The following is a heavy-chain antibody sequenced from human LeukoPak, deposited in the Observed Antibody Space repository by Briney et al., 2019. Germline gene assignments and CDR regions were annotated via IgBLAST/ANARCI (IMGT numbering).Heavy chain of an antibody. CDR2: ISSNGGGT. D-gene: IGHD3-22*01. V-gene: IGHV3-64*01. Sequence: GGSLRLSCAASGFTFSSYAMHWVRQAPGKGLEYVSAISSNGGGTYYANSVKGRFTISRDNSKNTLYLQMGSLRAEDMAVYYCARGRITMIVVVDLDYWGQGTLVTVSS. J-gene: IGHJ4*02. CDR3: ARGRITMIVVVDLDY. CDR1: GFTFSSYA.